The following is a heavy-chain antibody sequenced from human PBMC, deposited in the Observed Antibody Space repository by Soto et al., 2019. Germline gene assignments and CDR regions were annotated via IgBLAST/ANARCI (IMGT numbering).Heavy chain of an antibody. CDR1: GGSISSGGYY. CDR3: ARLYYYDSTGPFDY. J-gene: IGHJ4*02. Sequence: TLSLTCTVSGGSISSGGYYWSWIRQNPGKGLEWIGYIYYSGSTYYNPSLKSRVTISVHTSKNQFSLKLSSVTAADTAVYYCARLYYYDSTGPFDYWCQGTLVTVSS. CDR2: IYYSGST. D-gene: IGHD3-22*01. V-gene: IGHV4-31*03.